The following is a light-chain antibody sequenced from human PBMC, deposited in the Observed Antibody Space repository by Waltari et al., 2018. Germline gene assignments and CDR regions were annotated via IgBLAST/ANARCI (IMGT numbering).Light chain of an antibody. CDR2: DAS. J-gene: IGKJ4*01. CDR3: QQRSDWPT. V-gene: IGKV3-11*01. Sequence: EIVLTQAPTTLSLSPGERATLSCRASQSVANYLAWYQQKPGEAHRLLIFDASNRATGIPARFSGSGSGTDFTLTISSLEPEDFAVYYCQQRSDWPTFGGGTKVEIK. CDR1: QSVANY.